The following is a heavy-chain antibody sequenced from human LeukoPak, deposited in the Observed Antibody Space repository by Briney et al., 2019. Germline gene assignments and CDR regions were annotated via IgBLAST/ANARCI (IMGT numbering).Heavy chain of an antibody. D-gene: IGHD3-10*01. Sequence: PGGSLRLSCAASGSTFSSYEMNWVRQAPGKGLEWVSYISSSGSTIYYADSVKGRFTISRDNAKNSLYLQMNSLRAEDTAVYYCASWPIPTYYYGSGSYKAFDIWGQGTMVTVSS. J-gene: IGHJ3*02. V-gene: IGHV3-48*03. CDR2: ISSSGSTI. CDR1: GSTFSSYE. CDR3: ASWPIPTYYYGSGSYKAFDI.